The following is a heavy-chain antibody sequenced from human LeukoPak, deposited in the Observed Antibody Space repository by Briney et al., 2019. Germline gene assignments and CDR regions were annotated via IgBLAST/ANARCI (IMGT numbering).Heavy chain of an antibody. V-gene: IGHV3-30*02. D-gene: IGHD3-10*01. CDR2: IRYDGRNK. J-gene: IGHJ4*02. CDR3: AKVIWDYGSGSYYDY. Sequence: GGSLRLSCGASGFTFSSYGMHWVRQAPGKGLEWVAFIRYDGRNKYYADSVKGRFTISRDNSKNTLYLQMNSLRAEDTAVYYCAKVIWDYGSGSYYDYWGQGTLVTVSS. CDR1: GFTFSSYG.